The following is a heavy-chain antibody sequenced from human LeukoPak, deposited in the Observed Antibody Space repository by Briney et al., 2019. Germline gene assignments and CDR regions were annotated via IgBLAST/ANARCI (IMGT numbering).Heavy chain of an antibody. J-gene: IGHJ2*01. CDR3: ARDRECSGGSCYLYWYFDL. CDR1: GGSISSYY. Sequence: PSETLSLTCTVSGGSISSYYWSWIRQPPGKGLEWIGYIYYSGSTNYNPPLKSRVTISVDTSKNQFSLKLSSVTAADTAVYYCARDRECSGGSCYLYWYFDLWGRGTLVTVSS. CDR2: IYYSGST. D-gene: IGHD2-15*01. V-gene: IGHV4-59*01.